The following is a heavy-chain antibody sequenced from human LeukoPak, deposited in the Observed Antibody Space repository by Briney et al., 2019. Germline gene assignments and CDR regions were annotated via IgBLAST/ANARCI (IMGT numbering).Heavy chain of an antibody. CDR3: ATSGSGSYFDAFDI. D-gene: IGHD1-26*01. CDR2: IYTSGST. V-gene: IGHV4-4*07. CDR1: GGSISSYY. Sequence: PSETLSLTCTVSGGSISSYYWSWIRQPAGKGLEWIGRIYTSGSTNYNPSLKSRVTMSVDTSKNQFSLKLSSVTAADTAVYYCATSGSGSYFDAFDIWGQGTMVTVSS. J-gene: IGHJ3*02.